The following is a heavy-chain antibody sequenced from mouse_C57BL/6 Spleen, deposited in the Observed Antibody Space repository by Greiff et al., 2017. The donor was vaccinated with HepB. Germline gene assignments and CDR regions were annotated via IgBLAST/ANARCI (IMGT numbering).Heavy chain of an antibody. Sequence: EVKLQESGPVLVKPGASVKMSCKASGYTFTDYYMNWVKQSHGKSLEWIGVINPYNGGTSYNQKFKGKATLTVDKSSSTAYMELNSLTSEDSAVYYCARPYYGYSDYWGQGTTLTVSS. V-gene: IGHV1-19*01. D-gene: IGHD2-10*01. J-gene: IGHJ2*01. CDR3: ARPYYGYSDY. CDR2: INPYNGGT. CDR1: GYTFTDYY.